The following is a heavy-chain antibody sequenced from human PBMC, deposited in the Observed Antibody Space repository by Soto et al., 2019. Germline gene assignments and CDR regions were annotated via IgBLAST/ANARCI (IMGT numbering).Heavy chain of an antibody. V-gene: IGHV2-5*02. CDR3: ARDVSGYYGFDS. CDR2: IYWDDDK. D-gene: IGHD3-22*01. Sequence: QITLKESGPTLVKPTQTLTLTCTFSGFSLSTSGVGVGWIRQPQGKALEWLALIYWDDDKRYSPSLNIRLTITKDPSKNQVVLTMRNVDPVDTATYYCARDVSGYYGFDSWGQGTPVTVSS. CDR1: GFSLSTSGVG. J-gene: IGHJ4*02.